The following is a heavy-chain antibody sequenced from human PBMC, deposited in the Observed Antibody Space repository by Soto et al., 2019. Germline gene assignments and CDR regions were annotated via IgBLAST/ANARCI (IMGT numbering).Heavy chain of an antibody. CDR2: INPSGGST. CDR3: ASHYGDWADFDY. V-gene: IGHV1-46*01. Sequence: QVQLVQSGAEVRKPGASVRVSCKASGYTFTSYSMHWVRQAPGHGLEWMGIINPSGGSTYYAQKFQGRLTLTRDTSTSTGYMELSNLRSEDTAVYFCASHYGDWADFDYWGQGTLGTVSS. D-gene: IGHD4-17*01. J-gene: IGHJ4*02. CDR1: GYTFTSYS.